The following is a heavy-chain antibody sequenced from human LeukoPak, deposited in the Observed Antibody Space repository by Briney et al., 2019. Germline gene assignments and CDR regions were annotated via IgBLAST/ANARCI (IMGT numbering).Heavy chain of an antibody. Sequence: SETLSLTCTVSGGSISSSGYYWGWIRQPPGKGLEWIASSYYSGSTYYNPSLKSRVTISVDTSKNQLSLKLSSLTAAATAVYSXARHEXXXXXYGXXXFDPWGQGTLVTVSS. CDR2: SYYSGST. J-gene: IGHJ5*02. D-gene: IGHD4-17*01. CDR1: GGSISSSGYY. CDR3: ARHEXXXXXYGXXXFDP. V-gene: IGHV4-39*01.